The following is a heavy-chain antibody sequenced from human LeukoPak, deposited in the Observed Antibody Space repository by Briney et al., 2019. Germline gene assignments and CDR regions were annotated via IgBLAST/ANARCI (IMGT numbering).Heavy chain of an antibody. V-gene: IGHV1-2*02. CDR3: ARRRGRSGSYQALNWFDP. Sequence: GTSVKVSCKASGYTFTGYYMHWVRQAPGQGLEWMGWINPNSGGTNYAQKFQGRVTMTRDTSISTAYMELSRLRSDDTAVYYCARRRGRSGSYQALNWFDPWGQGTLVTVSS. CDR2: INPNSGGT. D-gene: IGHD3-10*01. CDR1: GYTFTGYY. J-gene: IGHJ5*02.